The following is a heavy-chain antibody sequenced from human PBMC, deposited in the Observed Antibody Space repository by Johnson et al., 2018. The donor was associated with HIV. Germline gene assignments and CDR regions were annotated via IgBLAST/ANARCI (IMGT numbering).Heavy chain of an antibody. Sequence: VQLVESGGGVVQPGRSLRLSCAASGFTFSSYAMHWVRQAPGKGLEWVANIKQDGSEAYYVDSVKGRFTISRDNSKNTLYLQMNSLRAEDTAVYYCARSFGVTTPGALDIWGQGTMVTVSS. CDR3: ARSFGVTTPGALDI. CDR1: GFTFSSYA. D-gene: IGHD3-3*01. J-gene: IGHJ3*02. V-gene: IGHV3-7*01. CDR2: IKQDGSEA.